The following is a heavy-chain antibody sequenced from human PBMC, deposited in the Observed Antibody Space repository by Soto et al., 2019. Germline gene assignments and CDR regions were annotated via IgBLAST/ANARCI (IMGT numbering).Heavy chain of an antibody. V-gene: IGHV4-39*01. J-gene: IGHJ5*02. CDR2: IFYLGSS. CDR1: GDSIISSDFY. Sequence: SETLSLTCTVSGDSIISSDFYWCWVRQPPGKGLEWIGSIFYLGSSYYTPSLKSRVTMSVDTSNNQSSLRLRAVTAAATALYFCARHSLALRKNNWFDPWGQGIMVTVSS. D-gene: IGHD3-3*02. CDR3: ARHSLALRKNNWFDP.